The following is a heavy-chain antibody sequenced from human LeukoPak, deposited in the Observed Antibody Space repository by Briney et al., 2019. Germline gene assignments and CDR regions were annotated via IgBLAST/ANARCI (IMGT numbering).Heavy chain of an antibody. D-gene: IGHD6-13*01. J-gene: IGHJ4*02. CDR3: ARDSGEQQLVLAALHFDY. V-gene: IGHV3-30*03. CDR1: GFTFSSYS. Sequence: GGSLRLSCAASGFTFSSYSMNWVRQAPGKGLEWVAVISYDGSNKYYADSVKGRFTISRDNSKNTLYLQMNSLRAEDTAVYYCARDSGEQQLVLAALHFDYWGQGTLVTVSS. CDR2: ISYDGSNK.